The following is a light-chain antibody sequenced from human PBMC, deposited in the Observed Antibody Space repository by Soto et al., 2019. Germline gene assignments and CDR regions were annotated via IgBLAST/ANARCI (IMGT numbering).Light chain of an antibody. V-gene: IGKV1-27*01. CDR1: QAISNY. Sequence: DIQMTQSPSSLSASVGDRVTITCRASQAISNYLAWYQQKPGKVPTLLIYAASTLQSGVPSRFSDSGSGTDFTLTISSLQPEDAATYYCQKFNAVPTFGGGTKVEI. CDR3: QKFNAVPT. CDR2: AAS. J-gene: IGKJ4*01.